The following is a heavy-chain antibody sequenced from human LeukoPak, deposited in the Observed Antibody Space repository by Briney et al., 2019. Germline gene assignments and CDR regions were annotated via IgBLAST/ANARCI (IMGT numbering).Heavy chain of an antibody. Sequence: SETLSLTCTVSGGAISSSSYYWGWIRQPPGKGLEWIESIFYSGSTYYNPSLKSRVTMSVDTSKNQFSLKLSSVTAADTAMYYCGRHQTMYYGMDVWGQGTAVTVSS. J-gene: IGHJ6*02. CDR1: GGAISSSSYY. V-gene: IGHV4-39*01. CDR3: GRHQTMYYGMDV. D-gene: IGHD4/OR15-4a*01. CDR2: IFYSGST.